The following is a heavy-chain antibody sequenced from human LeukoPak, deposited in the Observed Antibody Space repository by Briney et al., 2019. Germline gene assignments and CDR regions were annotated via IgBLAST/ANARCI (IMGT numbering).Heavy chain of an antibody. CDR3: ARAPAATNWFDP. V-gene: IGHV4-38-2*02. CDR1: GYSISSGYY. J-gene: IGHJ5*02. Sequence: PSETLSLTCTVSGYSISSGYYWGWIRQPPGKGLEWIGSIYHSGSTYYNPSLKSRVTISVDTSKNQFSLKLSSVTAADTAVYYCARAPAATNWFDPWGQGTLVTVSS. D-gene: IGHD2-15*01. CDR2: IYHSGST.